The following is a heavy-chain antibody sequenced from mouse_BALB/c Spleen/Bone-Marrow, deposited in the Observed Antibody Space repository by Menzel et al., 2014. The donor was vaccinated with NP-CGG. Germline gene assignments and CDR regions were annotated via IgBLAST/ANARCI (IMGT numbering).Heavy chain of an antibody. V-gene: IGHV1S81*02. CDR1: GYTFTSYW. J-gene: IGHJ3*01. D-gene: IGHD1-1*02. CDR2: INPSNGRT. Sequence: QVQLQQSGAELVKPGASVKLSCKASGYTFTSYWIHWVKLRPGQGLEWIGEINPSNGRTNYNEKFKNKATLTVDKSSSAAYNHLNSLTSEDSAVYYCARYGGPAWFAYRGQGTLVTGTA. CDR3: ARYGGPAWFAY.